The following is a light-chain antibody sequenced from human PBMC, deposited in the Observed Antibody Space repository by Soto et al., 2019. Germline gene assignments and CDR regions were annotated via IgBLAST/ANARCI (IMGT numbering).Light chain of an antibody. CDR1: QSLLHRNGYTY. CDR3: LQTRQTRT. Sequence: DIVVTQSPLSLTVTPGEPASISCRSSQSLLHRNGYTYLDWYLKKPGQSPQVLIYMGSNRASGVPDRFSGSGSGTDFTLKISRVEAEDVGGYYCLQTRQTRTFGQGTKVEI. V-gene: IGKV2-28*01. J-gene: IGKJ1*01. CDR2: MGS.